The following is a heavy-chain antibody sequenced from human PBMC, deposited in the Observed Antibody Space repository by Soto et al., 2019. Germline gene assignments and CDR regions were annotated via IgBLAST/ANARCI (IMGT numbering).Heavy chain of an antibody. V-gene: IGHV5-10-1*01. CDR2: IDPSDSYT. J-gene: IGHJ4*02. CDR3: ARLQAAAGDNNLTFDY. CDR1: GYSFTSYW. D-gene: IGHD6-13*01. Sequence: EVQLVQSGAEVKKPGESLRISCKGSGYSFTSYWISWVRQMPGKGLEWMGRIDPSDSYTNYSPSFQGHVTISADKSISPAYLQWSSLKASDTVMYCCARLQAAAGDNNLTFDYWGQGTLVTVSS.